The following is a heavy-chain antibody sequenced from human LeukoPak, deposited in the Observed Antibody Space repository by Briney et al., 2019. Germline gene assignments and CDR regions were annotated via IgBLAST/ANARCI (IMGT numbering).Heavy chain of an antibody. CDR3: ARGVQRDYDFWSGYQFDY. D-gene: IGHD3-3*01. Sequence: ASVKVSCKVSGYTLTELSMHWVRQAPGKGLEWMGGFDPEDGETIYAQKFQGRVTMTEDTSTDTAYMELSSLRSEDTAVYYCARGVQRDYDFWSGYQFDYWGQGTLVTVSS. V-gene: IGHV1-24*01. CDR2: FDPEDGET. J-gene: IGHJ4*02. CDR1: GYTLTELS.